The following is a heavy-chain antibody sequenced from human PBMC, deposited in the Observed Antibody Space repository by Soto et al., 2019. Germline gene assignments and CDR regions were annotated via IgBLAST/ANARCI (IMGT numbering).Heavy chain of an antibody. V-gene: IGHV1-46*02. J-gene: IGHJ4*02. CDR3: ARGPDDSDVPRWDY. CDR2: INLRGGTT. D-gene: IGHD4-17*01. Sequence: QVQLVQSGAEVRKPGASVRLSCETSGYNFNQYYIHWVRQAPGQGLEWMGIINLRGGTTEYAHKFQRRGTVTGDTSTSTAYMQLSSLRSDDTAVYFCARGPDDSDVPRWDYWGQGTLVTVSS. CDR1: GYNFNQYY.